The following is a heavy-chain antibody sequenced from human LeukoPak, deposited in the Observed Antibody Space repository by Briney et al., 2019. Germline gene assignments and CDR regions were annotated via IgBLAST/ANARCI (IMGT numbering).Heavy chain of an antibody. J-gene: IGHJ4*02. CDR3: ARNSGSFQTYYFDY. V-gene: IGHV4-59*01. D-gene: IGHD1-26*01. CDR2: IYYSGST. CDR1: GGSISSYY. Sequence: SETLSLTCTVSGGSISSYYWSLIRQPPGKGLEWIGYIYYSGSTNYNPSLKSRVTISVDTSKNQFSLKLSSVTAADTAVYYCARNSGSFQTYYFDYWGQGTLVTVSS.